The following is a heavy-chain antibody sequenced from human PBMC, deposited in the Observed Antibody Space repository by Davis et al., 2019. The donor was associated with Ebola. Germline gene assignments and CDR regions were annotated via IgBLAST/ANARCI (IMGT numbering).Heavy chain of an antibody. V-gene: IGHV3-30*18. Sequence: GESLKISCAASGFTFSSYGMHWVRQAPGKGLEWVAVISHDGNNKYYEDSVKGRFTISRDNSRNTLSLQMNGLRVEDTAIYYCAKDTTNIWFDIWGQGTMVTVSS. CDR2: ISHDGNNK. CDR1: GFTFSSYG. D-gene: IGHD1-26*01. CDR3: AKDTTNIWFDI. J-gene: IGHJ3*02.